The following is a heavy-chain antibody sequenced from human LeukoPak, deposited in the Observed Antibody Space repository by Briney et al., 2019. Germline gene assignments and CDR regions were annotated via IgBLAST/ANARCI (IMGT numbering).Heavy chain of an antibody. D-gene: IGHD3-10*01. CDR1: GFSFISLR. J-gene: IGHJ4*02. CDR3: AREGGDSGNFYAFDY. CDR2: ISSSSNYI. V-gene: IGHV3-21*01. Sequence: GGSLRLSCAASGFSFISLRMNWVRQAPGKGLDWVSSISSSSNYIYYVDSVKGRFTISRDNAKNSLYLQMNSLRAEDKAVYYCAREGGDSGNFYAFDYRGQGILVTVSS.